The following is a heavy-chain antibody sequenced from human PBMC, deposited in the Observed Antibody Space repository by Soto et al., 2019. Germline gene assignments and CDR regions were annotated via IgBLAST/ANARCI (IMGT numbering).Heavy chain of an antibody. Sequence: SETLSLTCAVYGGSFSGYYWSWIRQPPGKGLEWIGEINHSGSTNYNPSLKSRVTISLDTSKNQFSLKLSSVTAADTAVYYCARGQDFYWFDPWGQGTLVTVSS. CDR1: GGSFSGYY. CDR3: ARGQDFYWFDP. V-gene: IGHV4-34*01. CDR2: INHSGST. J-gene: IGHJ5*02.